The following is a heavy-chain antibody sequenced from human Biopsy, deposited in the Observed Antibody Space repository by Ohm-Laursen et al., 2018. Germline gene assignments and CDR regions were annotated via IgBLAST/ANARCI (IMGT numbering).Heavy chain of an antibody. Sequence: GASVKVSCKASGYIFNNYDIHCVRQASGQGLEWMGWMNPKSGDTGYAHKFQGRVTMARNASISTANMEMSSLRSEDTAVYYCARGRLSGTRRALDIWGQGTMVTVSS. V-gene: IGHV1-8*01. CDR3: ARGRLSGTRRALDI. CDR1: GYIFNNYD. J-gene: IGHJ3*02. CDR2: MNPKSGDT. D-gene: IGHD1-7*01.